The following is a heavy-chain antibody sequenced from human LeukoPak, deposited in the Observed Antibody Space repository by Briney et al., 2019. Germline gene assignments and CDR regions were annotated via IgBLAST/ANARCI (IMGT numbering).Heavy chain of an antibody. Sequence: SQTLSLTCAISGDSVSSNSAAWNWIRQSPSIGLEWLGRTYYRSKWYNDYAVSVKSRITINPDTSKNQFSLQLNSVTPEDTAVYYCTRGRDGYNYAYYYGMDVWGQGTTVTVSS. CDR1: GDSVSSNSAA. V-gene: IGHV6-1*01. D-gene: IGHD5-24*01. CDR3: TRGRDGYNYAYYYGMDV. CDR2: TYYRSKWYN. J-gene: IGHJ6*02.